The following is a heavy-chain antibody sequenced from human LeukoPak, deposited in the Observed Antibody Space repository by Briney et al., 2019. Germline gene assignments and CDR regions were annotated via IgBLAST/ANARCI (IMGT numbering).Heavy chain of an antibody. J-gene: IGHJ6*03. Sequence: GASVKVSCKVSGYTLTELSMHWVRQAPGKGLEWMGGFDPEDGETIYAQKFQGRVTMTRDTSISTAYMELSRLRSDDTAVYYCARDGGVRGVISPYYYYYMDVWGKGTTVTISS. CDR3: ARDGGVRGVISPYYYYYMDV. CDR2: FDPEDGET. D-gene: IGHD3-10*01. V-gene: IGHV1-24*01. CDR1: GYTLTELS.